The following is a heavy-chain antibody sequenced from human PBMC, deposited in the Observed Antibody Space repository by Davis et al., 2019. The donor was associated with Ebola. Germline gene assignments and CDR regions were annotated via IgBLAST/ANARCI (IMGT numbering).Heavy chain of an antibody. D-gene: IGHD3-3*01. CDR2: LSPSGVST. V-gene: IGHV3-23*01. CDR3: ARDYLTTSFDY. CDR1: GFSFSNYA. J-gene: IGHJ4*02. Sequence: GGSLRLSCAASGFSFSNYAMSWVRQAPGRGLEWVSTLSPSGVSTYYADSVKGRFTISGDKNTLYLQMNSLRAEDTAVYYCARDYLTTSFDYWGQGTLVTVSS.